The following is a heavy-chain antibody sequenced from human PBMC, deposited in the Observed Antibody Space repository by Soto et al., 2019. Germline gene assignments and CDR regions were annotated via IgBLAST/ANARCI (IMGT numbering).Heavy chain of an antibody. D-gene: IGHD2-21*02. CDR1: GDTFTDYY. CDR3: ARGGHVVVVTAAFDY. J-gene: IGHJ4*02. Sequence: QVQLMQSGAEVKKPGASVKVSCKASGDTFTDYYIHWVRQAPGQGLEWMGTVNPSGGHTTYAQNFRRRVTMTRDTSTSTLYMELTSLRSEDTAVYYCARGGHVVVVTAAFDYWGQGTLVTVSS. V-gene: IGHV1-46*01. CDR2: VNPSGGHT.